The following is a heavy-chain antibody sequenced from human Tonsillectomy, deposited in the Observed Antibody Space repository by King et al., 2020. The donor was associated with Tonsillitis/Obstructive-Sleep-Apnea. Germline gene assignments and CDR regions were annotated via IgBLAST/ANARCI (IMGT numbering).Heavy chain of an antibody. D-gene: IGHD3-9*01. V-gene: IGHV1-2*06. CDR2: INPDSGDT. Sequence: QLVQSGAEVKQPGASVKVSCKASGYIFTGYNIHWVRQAPGQGLEWMGRINPDSGDTDHAQNFQGRVTMTRDRSLMTAYMEMSRLTSDDTAVYYCARGGSYFDALTGYYAPGYWGQGTLVTVSS. CDR3: ARGGSYFDALTGYYAPGY. CDR1: GYIFTGYN. J-gene: IGHJ4*02.